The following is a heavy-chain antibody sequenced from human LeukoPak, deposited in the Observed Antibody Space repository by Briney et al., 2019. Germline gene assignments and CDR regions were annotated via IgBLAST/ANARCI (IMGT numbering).Heavy chain of an antibody. J-gene: IGHJ5*02. CDR3: ARGYGGNTWFDP. V-gene: IGHV4-34*01. CDR2: INHSGST. D-gene: IGHD4/OR15-4a*01. Sequence: SETLSLTCAVYGGSFSGYYWSWIRQPPGKGLEWIGEINHSGSTNYNPSLKSRVTISVDTSKNQFSLKLSSVTAADTAVYSCARGYGGNTWFDPWGQGTLVTVSS. CDR1: GGSFSGYY.